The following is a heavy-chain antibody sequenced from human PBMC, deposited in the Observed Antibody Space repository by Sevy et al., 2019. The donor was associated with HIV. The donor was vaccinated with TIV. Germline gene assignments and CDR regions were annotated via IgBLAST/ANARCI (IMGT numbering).Heavy chain of an antibody. D-gene: IGHD3-10*02. Sequence: GGSLRLSCAASGFAFSTYSMNWVRQAPGKGLEWVSSISGSGSYIYYADSVQGRVAISRDNAKSSLYLQMNSLRAEDTAVYYCVREAANVPYFDYWGQGTLVTVSS. J-gene: IGHJ4*02. CDR3: VREAANVPYFDY. CDR1: GFAFSTYS. V-gene: IGHV3-21*01. CDR2: ISGSGSYI.